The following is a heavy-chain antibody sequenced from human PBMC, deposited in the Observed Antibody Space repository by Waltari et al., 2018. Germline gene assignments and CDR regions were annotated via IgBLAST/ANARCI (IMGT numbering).Heavy chain of an antibody. D-gene: IGHD2-21*01. J-gene: IGHJ6*03. CDR1: GFTFSSYG. CDR3: AKDPCTNRRIDYYYYYMDV. V-gene: IGHV3-30*02. Sequence: QVQLVESGGGVVQPGGSLRLSCAASGFTFSSYGMPWVRQPPAQGLEWVAFIRYDGSNKYYADSVKGRFTISRDNSKNTLYLQMNSLRAEDTAVYYCAKDPCTNRRIDYYYYYMDVWGKGTTVTVSS. CDR2: IRYDGSNK.